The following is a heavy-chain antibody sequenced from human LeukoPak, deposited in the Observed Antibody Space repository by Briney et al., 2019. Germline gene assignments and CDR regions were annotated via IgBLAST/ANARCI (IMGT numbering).Heavy chain of an antibody. D-gene: IGHD3-22*01. CDR1: GGSISSGSYY. V-gene: IGHV4-61*02. CDR2: IYTSGST. CDR3: ARVGTMIVS. Sequence: PSETLSLTCTVSGGSISSGSYYWSWIRQPAGKGLEWIGRIYTSGSTNYNPSLKSRVTISVDTSKNQFSLKLSSVTAADTAVYYCARVGTMIVSWGQGTLVTVSS. J-gene: IGHJ5*02.